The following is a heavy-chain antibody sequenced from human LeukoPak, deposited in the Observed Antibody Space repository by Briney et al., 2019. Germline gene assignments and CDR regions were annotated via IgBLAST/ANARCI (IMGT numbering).Heavy chain of an antibody. V-gene: IGHV3-23*01. CDR1: GFSFGTYS. CDR3: AKDRLLNCRGDCYIFDY. Sequence: GGSLRLSCAASGFSFGTYSMNWVRQTPGKGLEWVSSISGSGDSTFYADSVKGRFSISRDNSKNTLYLQVNGLRTEDTAVYYCAKDRLLNCRGDCYIFDYWGQGTVVTVSS. J-gene: IGHJ4*02. D-gene: IGHD2-21*02. CDR2: ISGSGDST.